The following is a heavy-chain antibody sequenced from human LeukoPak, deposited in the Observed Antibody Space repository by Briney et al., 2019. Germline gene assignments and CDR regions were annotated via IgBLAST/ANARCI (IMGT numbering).Heavy chain of an antibody. CDR1: GGTFSSYA. CDR3: ARIGITMVRGPSGMDV. J-gene: IGHJ6*02. D-gene: IGHD3-10*01. CDR2: IIPILGIA. V-gene: IGHV1-69*04. Sequence: SVKVSCKASGGTFSSYAISWVRQAPGQGLERMGRIIPILGIANYAQKFQGRVTITADKSTSTAYMELSSLRSEDTAAYYCARIGITMVRGPSGMDVWGQGTTVTVSS.